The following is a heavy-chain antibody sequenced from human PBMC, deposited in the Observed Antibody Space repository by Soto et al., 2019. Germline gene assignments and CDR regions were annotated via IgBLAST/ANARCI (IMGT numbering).Heavy chain of an antibody. CDR1: GFTFSSYG. CDR2: ISYDGSNK. V-gene: IGHV3-30*03. J-gene: IGHJ5*02. D-gene: IGHD6-13*01. CDR3: ARGPRSSSWYNWFDP. Sequence: GGSLRLSCAASGFTFSSYGMHWVRQAPGKGLEWVAVISYDGSNKYYADSVEGRFTISRDNSKNTLYLQMNSLRAEDTAVYYCARGPRSSSWYNWFDPWGQGTLVTVSS.